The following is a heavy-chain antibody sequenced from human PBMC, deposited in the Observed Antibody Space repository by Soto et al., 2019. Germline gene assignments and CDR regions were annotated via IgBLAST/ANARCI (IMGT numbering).Heavy chain of an antibody. Sequence: SVKVSCKASGGTFSSYAISWVRQAPGQGLEWMGGIIPIFGTANYAQKFQGRVTITADESTSTAYMELSSLRSEDTAVYYCARSRSPGYCISTSCYANFDYWGQGTLVTVSS. CDR1: GGTFSSYA. D-gene: IGHD2-2*01. J-gene: IGHJ4*02. CDR3: ARSRSPGYCISTSCYANFDY. V-gene: IGHV1-69*13. CDR2: IIPIFGTA.